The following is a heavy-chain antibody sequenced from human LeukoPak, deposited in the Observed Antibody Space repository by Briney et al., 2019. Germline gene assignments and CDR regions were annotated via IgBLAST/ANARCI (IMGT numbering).Heavy chain of an antibody. CDR3: ARDSGVGATPTA. CDR2: INPNSGGT. D-gene: IGHD1-26*01. CDR1: GYTFTGYY. Sequence: ASVKVSCKASGYTFTGYYMHWVRQAPGQGLEWMGSINPNSGGTNYAQKFQGRVTMTRDTPISTAYMELSRLRSDDTAVYYCARDSGVGATPTAWGQGTLVTVSS. V-gene: IGHV1-2*02. J-gene: IGHJ5*02.